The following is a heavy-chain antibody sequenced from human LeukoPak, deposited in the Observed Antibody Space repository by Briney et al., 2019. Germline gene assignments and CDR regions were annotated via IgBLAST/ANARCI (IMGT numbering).Heavy chain of an antibody. CDR3: ARVFPYYDFWSGYYSFDY. D-gene: IGHD3-3*01. Sequence: SVKVSCKASGGTFSSYAISWVRQAPGQGLEWMGGIIPIFGTANYAQKFQGRVTITADESTSTAYMELSSLRSEDTAVYYCARVFPYYDFWSGYYSFDYWGQGTLVTVSS. J-gene: IGHJ4*02. CDR1: GGTFSSYA. V-gene: IGHV1-69*13. CDR2: IIPIFGTA.